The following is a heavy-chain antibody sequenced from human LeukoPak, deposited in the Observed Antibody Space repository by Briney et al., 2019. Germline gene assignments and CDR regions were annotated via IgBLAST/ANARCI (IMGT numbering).Heavy chain of an antibody. CDR2: IVPVSGTT. D-gene: IGHD1-1*01. CDR1: VGSFTTYI. V-gene: IGHV1-69*05. CDR3: ARELGSTGSSVY. Sequence: SVKVSCKASVGSFTTYIITWVRQAPGQGVEWMGRIVPVSGTTQYAQNFQGRVTITTDESASTAYMELNSLRPEDTAVYYCARELGSTGSSVYWGQGTLVTVSS. J-gene: IGHJ4*02.